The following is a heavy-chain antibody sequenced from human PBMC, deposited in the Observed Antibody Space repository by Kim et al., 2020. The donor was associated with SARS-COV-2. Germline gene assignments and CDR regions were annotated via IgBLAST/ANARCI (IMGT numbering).Heavy chain of an antibody. CDR3: AKESGWSDYGDYFDY. CDR2: ISYDGSNK. CDR1: GFTFSSYG. Sequence: GGSLRLSCAASGFTFSSYGMHWVRQAPGKGLEWVAVISYDGSNKYYADSVKGRFTISRDNSKNTLYLQMNSLRAEDTAVYYCAKESGWSDYGDYFDYWGQGTLVTVSS. J-gene: IGHJ4*02. V-gene: IGHV3-30*18. D-gene: IGHD4-17*01.